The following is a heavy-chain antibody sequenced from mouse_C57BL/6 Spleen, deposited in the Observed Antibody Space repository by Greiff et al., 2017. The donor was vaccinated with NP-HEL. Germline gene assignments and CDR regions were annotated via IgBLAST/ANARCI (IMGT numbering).Heavy chain of an antibody. V-gene: IGHV1-55*01. CDR1: GYTFTSYW. CDR2: IYPGSGST. D-gene: IGHD1-1*01. J-gene: IGHJ1*03. Sequence: QVQLQQPGAELVKPGASVKMSCKASGYTFTSYWITWVKQRPGQGLEWIGDIYPGSGSTNYNEKFKSKATLTVDTSSSTAYMQLSSLTSEDSAVYYCARGLRPVARGYFDVWGTGTTVTVSS. CDR3: ARGLRPVARGYFDV.